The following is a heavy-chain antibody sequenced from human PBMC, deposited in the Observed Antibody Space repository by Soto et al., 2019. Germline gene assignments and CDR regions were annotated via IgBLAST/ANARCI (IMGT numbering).Heavy chain of an antibody. CDR1: GYTFTSYG. Sequence: GASVKVSCKASGYTFTSYGISWVRQAPGQGLEWLGRIIPIFGTRDYAQKFQGRVTISADESTTTAYMELSSLRSDDTAVYYCAKDGGREGYFGNWFDPWGQGTLVTVSS. CDR2: IIPIFGTR. D-gene: IGHD2-15*01. J-gene: IGHJ5*02. V-gene: IGHV1-69*13. CDR3: AKDGGREGYFGNWFDP.